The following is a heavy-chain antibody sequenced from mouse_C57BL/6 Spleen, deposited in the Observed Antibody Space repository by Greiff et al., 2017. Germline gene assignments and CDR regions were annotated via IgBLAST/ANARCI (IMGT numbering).Heavy chain of an antibody. CDR2: IYPSDSET. D-gene: IGHD2-1*01. J-gene: IGHJ2*01. V-gene: IGHV1-61*01. Sequence: QVQLQQPGAELVRPGSSVKLSCKASGYTFTSYWMDWVKQRPGQGLEWIGNIYPSDSETHYNQKFKDKATLTIDKSSSTAYMHLSSLTSEDSAVYYYARAGYYGNRFDYWGQGTTLTVSS. CDR3: ARAGYYGNRFDY. CDR1: GYTFTSYW.